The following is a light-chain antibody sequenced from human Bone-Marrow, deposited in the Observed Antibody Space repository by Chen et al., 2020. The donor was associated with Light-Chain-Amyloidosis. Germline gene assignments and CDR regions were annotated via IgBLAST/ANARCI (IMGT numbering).Light chain of an antibody. V-gene: IGLV6-57*01. CDR3: QSYQGSSQGV. Sequence: NFMLTQPHSESESPGKTVLISCPRSSGSIATNYVQWYQQRPGSSPTTVIYEDDQRPSGVPDRFSGSIDRSSNSASLTISGLKTEDEADYYCQSYQGSSQGVFGGGTKLTVL. CDR1: SGSIATNY. J-gene: IGLJ3*02. CDR2: EDD.